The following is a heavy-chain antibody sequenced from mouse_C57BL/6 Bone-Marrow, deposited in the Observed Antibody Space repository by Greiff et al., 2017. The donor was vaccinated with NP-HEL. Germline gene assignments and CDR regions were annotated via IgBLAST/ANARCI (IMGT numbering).Heavy chain of an antibody. V-gene: IGHV1-4*01. CDR1: GYTFTSYT. CDR3: ARPTFDY. J-gene: IGHJ2*01. CDR2: INPSSGYT. Sequence: QVQLKESGAELARPGASVKMSCKASGYTFTSYTMHWVKQRPGQGLEWIGYINPSSGYTKYNQKFKDKATLTADKSSSTAYMELRSLTSEDSAVYFCARPTFDYWGQGTTLTVS. D-gene: IGHD4-1*02.